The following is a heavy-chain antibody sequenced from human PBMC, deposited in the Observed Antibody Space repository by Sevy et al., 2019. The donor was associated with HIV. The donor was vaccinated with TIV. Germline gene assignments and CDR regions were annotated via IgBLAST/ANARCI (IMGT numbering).Heavy chain of an antibody. Sequence: GSLRLSCAASGFTFSSYAMSWVRQAPGKGLEWVSAISGSGGSTYYADSVKGRFTISRDNSKNTLYLQMNSLRAEDTAVYYCAKGYSSGWSYYYYYMDVWGKWTTVTVSS. CDR1: GFTFSSYA. D-gene: IGHD6-19*01. CDR2: ISGSGGST. V-gene: IGHV3-23*01. CDR3: AKGYSSGWSYYYYYMDV. J-gene: IGHJ6*03.